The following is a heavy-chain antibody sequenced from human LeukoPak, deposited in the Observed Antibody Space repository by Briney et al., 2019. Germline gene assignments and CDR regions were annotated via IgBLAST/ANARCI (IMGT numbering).Heavy chain of an antibody. D-gene: IGHD2-21*02. V-gene: IGHV3-74*03. CDR3: AGEPATAFAFPI. Sequence: GGSLRLSCTASAFTLSSYWMHWVRQAPGKGLVWVSRVNSDASSTTYADSVKGRFTISRDNAKNTLYLQMNSLRAEDTAVYYCAGEPATAFAFPIWGQGTMVTVSS. CDR2: VNSDASST. J-gene: IGHJ3*02. CDR1: AFTLSSYW.